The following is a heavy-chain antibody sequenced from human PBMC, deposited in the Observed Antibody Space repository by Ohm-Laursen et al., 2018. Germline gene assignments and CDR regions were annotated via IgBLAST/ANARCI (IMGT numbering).Heavy chain of an antibody. V-gene: IGHV4-61*01. D-gene: IGHD7-27*01. CDR2: IYYSGST. J-gene: IGHJ6*02. Sequence: SETLSLTCTVSGGSVSSGSYYWSWIRQPPGKGLEWIGYIYYSGSTNYNPSLKSRVTISVDTSKNQFSLKLSSVTAADTAVYYCARALGGYPISYYYGMDVWGQGTTVTVSS. CDR3: ARALGGYPISYYYGMDV. CDR1: GGSVSSGSYY.